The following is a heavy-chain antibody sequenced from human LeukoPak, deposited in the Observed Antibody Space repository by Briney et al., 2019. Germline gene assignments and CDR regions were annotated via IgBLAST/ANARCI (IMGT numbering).Heavy chain of an antibody. CDR1: GDTFGTFG. CDR2: IIPFVGRA. Sequence: ASVKVSCKASGDTFGTFGVDWVRQAPGQGLEWIGRIIPFVGRATYAQSLQDRLSITADKSTTTAYLELSSLRSGDTATYYCARVSGGHGSSSVIDYWGQGSLITVSS. J-gene: IGHJ4*02. CDR3: ARVSGGHGSSSVIDY. D-gene: IGHD6-6*01. V-gene: IGHV1-69*04.